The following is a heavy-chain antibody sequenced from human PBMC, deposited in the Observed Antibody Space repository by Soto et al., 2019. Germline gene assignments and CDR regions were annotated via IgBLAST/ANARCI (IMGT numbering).Heavy chain of an antibody. V-gene: IGHV4-34*01. Sequence: QVQLQQWGAGLLKPSETLSLTCAVYGGSFSGYYWSWIRQPPGKGLEWIGEINHSGSTNYNPSLKRRVTISVDTSKNQFSLKLSSVTAADTAVYYCARGLIPSSIFRYWGQGTLVTVSS. J-gene: IGHJ4*02. CDR3: ARGLIPSSIFRY. D-gene: IGHD2-21*01. CDR2: INHSGST. CDR1: GGSFSGYY.